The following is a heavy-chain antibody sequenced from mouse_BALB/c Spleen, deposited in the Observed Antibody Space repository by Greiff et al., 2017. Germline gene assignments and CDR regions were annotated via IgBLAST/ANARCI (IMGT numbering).Heavy chain of an antibody. CDR1: GFTFSSYT. D-gene: IGHD2-14*01. J-gene: IGHJ2*01. CDR2: ISSGGSYT. CDR3: TRRRGYDGYFDY. Sequence: EVKLVESGGGLVKPGGSLKLSCAASGFTFSSYTMPWVRQTPEKRLEWVATISSGGSYTYYPDSVKGRFTISRDNAKNTLYLQMSSLKSEDTAMYYCTRRRGYDGYFDYWGQGTTLTVSS. V-gene: IGHV5-6-4*01.